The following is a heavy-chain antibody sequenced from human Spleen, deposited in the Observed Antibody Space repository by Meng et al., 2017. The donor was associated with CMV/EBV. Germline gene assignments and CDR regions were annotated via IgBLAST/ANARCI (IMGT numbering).Heavy chain of an antibody. CDR3: ARGVSDYDVLTGYYVWFDP. Sequence: SETLSLTCTVSGGSISSHYWSWIRQSPGRGLEWIGHFYYSGNTNYSPSLKGRVSISIDTSKNQFSLNLSSVTAADTAVYYCARGVSDYDVLTGYYVWFDPWGQGTLVPSPQ. CDR1: GGSISSHY. CDR2: FYYSGNT. J-gene: IGHJ5*02. V-gene: IGHV4-59*11. D-gene: IGHD3-9*01.